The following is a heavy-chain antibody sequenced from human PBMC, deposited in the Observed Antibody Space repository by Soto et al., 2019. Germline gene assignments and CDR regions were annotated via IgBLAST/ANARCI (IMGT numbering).Heavy chain of an antibody. V-gene: IGHV3-23*01. CDR2: ISGSGATT. D-gene: IGHD3-3*01. CDR3: ARGSLSAIFGVVAFDY. J-gene: IGHJ4*02. CDR1: GFTCGSYA. Sequence: PGGSLRLSCAASGFTCGSYAMTWVRQAPGKGLEWVSAISGSGATTYYADSVKGRFTISRDNSKNSLYLQMNSLRDEDTAVYYCARGSLSAIFGVVAFDYWGQGTLVTVSS.